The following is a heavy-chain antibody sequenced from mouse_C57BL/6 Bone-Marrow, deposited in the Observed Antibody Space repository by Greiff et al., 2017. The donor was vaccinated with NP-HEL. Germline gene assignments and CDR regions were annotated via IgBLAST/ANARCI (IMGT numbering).Heavy chain of an antibody. CDR2: IDPENGDT. CDR1: CFNIKDDY. CDR3: TTGTGYYAMDY. V-gene: IGHV14-4*01. D-gene: IGHD4-1*01. Sequence: VQLQQSGAELVRPGASVKLSCTASCFNIKDDYMHWVKQRPEQGLEWIGWIDPENGDTEYASKFQGKATITADTSSNTAYLQLSSLTSEDTAVYYCTTGTGYYAMDYWGQGTSVTVSS. J-gene: IGHJ4*01.